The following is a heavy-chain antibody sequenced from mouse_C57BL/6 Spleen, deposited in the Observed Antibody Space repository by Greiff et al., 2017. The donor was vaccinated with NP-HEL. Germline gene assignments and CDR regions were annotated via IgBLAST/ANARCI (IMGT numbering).Heavy chain of an antibody. CDR2: IDPSDSYT. CDR1: GYTFTSYW. V-gene: IGHV1-59*01. CDR3: ARERGNFDY. J-gene: IGHJ2*01. Sequence: QVQLQQPGAELVRPGTSVKLSCKASGYTFTSYWMHWVKQRPGQGLEWIGVIDPSDSYTNYNQKFKGKATLTVDPSSSTAYMQLSSLTSEDSAVYYCARERGNFDYWGQGTTLTVSS.